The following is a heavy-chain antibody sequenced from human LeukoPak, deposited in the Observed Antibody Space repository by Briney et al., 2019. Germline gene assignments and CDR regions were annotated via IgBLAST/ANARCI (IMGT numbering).Heavy chain of an antibody. CDR3: ARTASGYLQWLVLNY. Sequence: SETLSLTCTVSGGFISSSSYYWGWIRQPPGKGLEWIGSIYYSGNTYYNPSLKSRVTISVDTSKNQFSLNLSSVTAADTAVYYCARTASGYLQWLVLNYWGQGTLVTVSS. CDR2: IYYSGNT. CDR1: GGFISSSSYY. D-gene: IGHD6-19*01. V-gene: IGHV4-39*01. J-gene: IGHJ4*02.